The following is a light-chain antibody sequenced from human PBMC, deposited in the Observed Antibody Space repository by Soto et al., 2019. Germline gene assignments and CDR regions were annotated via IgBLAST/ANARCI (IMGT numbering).Light chain of an antibody. Sequence: IQMTQSPSSVSASVGDTVTITCRASQGIGSWLAWYHQIPGKAPKLLIYPASSLQSGTPSRFTGRGSGAAFTLTITNLQPEDVGVYHCQQASSFPLTFGGGTKV. V-gene: IGKV1-12*01. CDR1: QGIGSW. J-gene: IGKJ4*01. CDR3: QQASSFPLT. CDR2: PAS.